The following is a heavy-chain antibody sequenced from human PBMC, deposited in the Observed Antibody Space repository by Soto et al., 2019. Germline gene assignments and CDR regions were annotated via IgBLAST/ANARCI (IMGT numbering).Heavy chain of an antibody. CDR2: IIPIFGIV. CDR3: ARDPTTVTTTAFDI. V-gene: IGHV1-69*17. Sequence: QVQLVQSGTEVKKPGSSVKVSCKASEGTFTTSGISWVRQAPGQGLEWMGVIIPIFGIVNYAQKLQGRVTITADKSTTTAYMELTSLTSEDTAVYYCARDPTTVTTTAFDIWGQGTMVTVSS. D-gene: IGHD4-17*01. CDR1: EGTFTTSG. J-gene: IGHJ3*02.